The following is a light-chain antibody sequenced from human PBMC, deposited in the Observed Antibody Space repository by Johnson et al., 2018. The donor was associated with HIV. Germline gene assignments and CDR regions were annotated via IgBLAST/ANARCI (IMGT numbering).Light chain of an antibody. CDR1: SSNIGNNY. J-gene: IGLJ1*01. CDR2: DNN. Sequence: QSVLTQPPSVSAAPGQKVTISCSGSSSNIGNNYVSWYQQLPGTAPKLLIYDNNKRPSGIPDRFSGTKSGTSATLGITGLQTGDEADYYCGTWDSRRGFFGTGTKVTVL. CDR3: GTWDSRRGF. V-gene: IGLV1-51*01.